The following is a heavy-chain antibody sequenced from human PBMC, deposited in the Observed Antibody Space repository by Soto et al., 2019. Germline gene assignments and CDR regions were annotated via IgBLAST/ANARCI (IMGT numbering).Heavy chain of an antibody. D-gene: IGHD6-13*01. CDR3: AKDGRGPYSSSWYDWFDP. J-gene: IGHJ5*02. Sequence: QVQLVESGGGVVQPGRSLRLSCAASGFSFSSYGMHWVRQAPGKGLEWVAVISYDGTNKYYADSVKGRFTISRDNSKNTLYLPMNSLRAEDTAVYYCAKDGRGPYSSSWYDWFDPWGQGTLVTVSS. CDR2: ISYDGTNK. CDR1: GFSFSSYG. V-gene: IGHV3-30*18.